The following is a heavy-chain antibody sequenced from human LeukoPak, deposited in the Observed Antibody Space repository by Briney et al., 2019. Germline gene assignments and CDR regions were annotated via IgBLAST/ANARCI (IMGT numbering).Heavy chain of an antibody. Sequence: GGSLRLSCAASGFTLSSYAMHWVRQAPGKGLEWVAVISYDGSNKYYADSVKGRFTISRDNPKNTLYLQMNSLRAEDTAVYYCARDSRLLWFGELFPPNYGMDVWGQGTTVTVSS. D-gene: IGHD3-10*01. J-gene: IGHJ6*02. CDR2: ISYDGSNK. CDR1: GFTLSSYA. CDR3: ARDSRLLWFGELFPPNYGMDV. V-gene: IGHV3-30*04.